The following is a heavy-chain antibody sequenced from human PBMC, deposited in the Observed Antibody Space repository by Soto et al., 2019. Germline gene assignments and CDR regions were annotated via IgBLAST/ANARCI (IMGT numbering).Heavy chain of an antibody. J-gene: IGHJ4*02. Sequence: SETLSLTCTVSGGSISDDTYYWGWIRQPPGKGLEWIGSIYYSGSTYYNPSLKSRVTISVDTSKNQFSLKLSSVTAADTAVYYCARRGSGSYSDYWGQGTLVTVSS. CDR1: GGSISDDTYY. D-gene: IGHD3-10*01. V-gene: IGHV4-39*01. CDR3: ARRGSGSYSDY. CDR2: IYYSGST.